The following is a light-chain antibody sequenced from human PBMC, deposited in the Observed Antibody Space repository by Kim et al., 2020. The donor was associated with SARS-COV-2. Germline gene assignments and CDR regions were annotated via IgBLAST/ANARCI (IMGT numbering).Light chain of an antibody. CDR2: GAS. CDR1: QSVCNNF. V-gene: IGKV3-20*01. J-gene: IGKJ2*01. CDR3: HQYCSSPRT. Sequence: LYPGERATLSGRASQSVCNNFLAWYQQRPGQAPRPLIYGASSRATGIPDRFTGSGSGTDFTLTISRLEPEDFAVYYCHQYCSSPRTFGQGTKLEIK.